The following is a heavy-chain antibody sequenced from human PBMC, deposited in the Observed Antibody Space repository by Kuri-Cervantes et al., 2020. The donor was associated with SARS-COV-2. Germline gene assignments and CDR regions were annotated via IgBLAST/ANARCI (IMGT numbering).Heavy chain of an antibody. CDR1: GFSFSTYA. Sequence: GESLKISCAASGFSFSTYAVHWVRQAPGKGLEWVAGMSYDGGKIYYADSLKGRFTISRDNSKNTLYVQMVSLRPEDTAVYYCAREPTIDWSDIGNSLDVWGKGTAVTVSS. CDR3: AREPTIDWSDIGNSLDV. D-gene: IGHD3-9*01. J-gene: IGHJ6*04. V-gene: IGHV3-30*04. CDR2: MSYDGGKI.